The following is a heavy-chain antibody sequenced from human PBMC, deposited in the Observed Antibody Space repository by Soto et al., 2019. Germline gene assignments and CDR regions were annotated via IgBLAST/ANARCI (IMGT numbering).Heavy chain of an antibody. CDR1: GFTFSSYG. CDR3: AKDHDY. Sequence: QVQLVESGGGVVQPGRSLRLSCAASGFTFSSYGMHWVRQAPGKGLEWVAVISYDGSNKYYADSVKGRFTISRDNSKNTLYLQMNGLRAEDTAVYYCAKDHDYWGQGTLVTVSS. J-gene: IGHJ4*02. CDR2: ISYDGSNK. V-gene: IGHV3-30*18.